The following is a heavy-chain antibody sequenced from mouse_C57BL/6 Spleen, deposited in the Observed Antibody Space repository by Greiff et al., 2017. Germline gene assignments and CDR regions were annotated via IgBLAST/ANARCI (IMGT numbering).Heavy chain of an antibody. CDR2: ISYDGSN. D-gene: IGHD2-4*01. CDR1: GYSITSGYY. J-gene: IGHJ3*01. V-gene: IGHV3-6*01. Sequence: DVKLQESGPGLVKPSQSLSLTCSVTGYSITSGYYWNWIRQFPGNKLEWMGYISYDGSNNYNPPLKNRITITRDTSKNQFFLKLNSVTTEDTATYYCAREDDYDGTWFAYWGQGTLVTVSA. CDR3: AREDDYDGTWFAY.